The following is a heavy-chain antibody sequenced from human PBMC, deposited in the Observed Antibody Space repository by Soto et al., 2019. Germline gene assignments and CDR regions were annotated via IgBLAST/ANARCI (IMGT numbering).Heavy chain of an antibody. V-gene: IGHV2-5*02. J-gene: IGHJ4*02. D-gene: IGHD1-26*01. CDR3: IQIYGSGSWGWYFHS. Sequence: QITLRESGPSLVKPTETLTLTCTFSGFSLTTTGVGVGWIRQPPGKALEWLAVVFWDDGERYSPSLKSRVTIAKDTPKNQVVLTMTNMDPVDTATYYCIQIYGSGSWGWYFHSWGQGTLVTVSS. CDR1: GFSLTTTGVG. CDR2: VFWDDGE.